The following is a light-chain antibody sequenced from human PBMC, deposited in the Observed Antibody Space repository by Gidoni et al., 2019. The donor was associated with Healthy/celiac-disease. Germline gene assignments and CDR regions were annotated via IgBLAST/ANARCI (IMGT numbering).Light chain of an antibody. CDR2: DAS. CDR3: QQYKSYTWT. CDR1: HSISSW. V-gene: IGKV1-5*01. Sequence: DIQMTQSPSTLSASVGDRVTITCRASHSISSWLAWYQQKPGKAPKLMIHDASSLESGVPSSFSGSGSGTEFTLTINILHPDDFATYYFQQYKSYTWTFGQGTKVEIK. J-gene: IGKJ1*01.